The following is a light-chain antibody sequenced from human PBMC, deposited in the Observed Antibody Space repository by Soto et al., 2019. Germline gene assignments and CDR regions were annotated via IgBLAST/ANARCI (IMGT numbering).Light chain of an antibody. CDR1: QPIGGDY. Sequence: VLTQSPDIVSMSRGERATISCRASQPIGGDYLAWYQQRPGQAPRLLMFGVSTTAAAISDRFSGAGSGIDFNLTSNGLETEDVAVYYCQHYGSWCSFGQGTHVEI. CDR2: GVS. V-gene: IGKV3-20*01. CDR3: QHYGSWCS. J-gene: IGKJ2*02.